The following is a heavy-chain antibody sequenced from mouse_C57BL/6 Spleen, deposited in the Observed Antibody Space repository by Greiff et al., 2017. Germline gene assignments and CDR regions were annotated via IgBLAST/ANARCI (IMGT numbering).Heavy chain of an antibody. J-gene: IGHJ3*01. V-gene: IGHV10-1*01. CDR2: IRSKSNNYAT. CDR3: VRHHGNYGFAY. D-gene: IGHD2-1*01. Sequence: EVMLVESGGGLVQPKGSLKLSCAASGFSFNTYAMNWVRQAPGKGLEWVARIRSKSNNYATYYADSVKVRFTISRDDSESMLYLQMNNLKTEDTAMYYCVRHHGNYGFAYWGQGTLVTVSA. CDR1: GFSFNTYA.